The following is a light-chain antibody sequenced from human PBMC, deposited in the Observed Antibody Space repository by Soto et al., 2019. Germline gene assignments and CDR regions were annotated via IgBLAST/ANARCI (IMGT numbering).Light chain of an antibody. CDR1: QPVSSY. CDR3: HQRSNWPGT. CDR2: DAS. V-gene: IGKV3-11*01. Sequence: ETVSTQSPATLSLSPGERATLSCRASQPVSSYLAWYQHKPGQAPRLLIYDASNRATGIPARFSGSGSGTDFTLTISSLEPEDFAVYYCHQRSNWPGTFGPGTKVDLK. J-gene: IGKJ3*01.